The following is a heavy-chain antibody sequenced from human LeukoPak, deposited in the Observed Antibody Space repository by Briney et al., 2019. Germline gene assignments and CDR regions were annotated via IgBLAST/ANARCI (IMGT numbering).Heavy chain of an antibody. CDR2: IRYDGSNK. D-gene: IGHD5-18*01. V-gene: IGHV3-30*02. Sequence: GGSLRLSCAASGFTFSSYGMHWVRQAPGKGLEWVAFIRYDGSNKYYADSVKGRFTISRDNSKNTLYLQMNSLRAEDTAVYYCAKDSEVRQLWFDHPFDYWGQGTLVTVSS. CDR1: GFTFSSYG. CDR3: AKDSEVRQLWFDHPFDY. J-gene: IGHJ4*02.